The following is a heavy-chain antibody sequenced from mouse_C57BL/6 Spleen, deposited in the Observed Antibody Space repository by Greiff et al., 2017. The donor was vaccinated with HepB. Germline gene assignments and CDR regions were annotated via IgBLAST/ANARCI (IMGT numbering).Heavy chain of an antibody. V-gene: IGHV1-80*01. D-gene: IGHD1-1*01. CDR3: ARWEDAFITTVVDAMDY. CDR1: GYAFSSYW. Sequence: VQLQQSGAELVKPGASVKISCKASGYAFSSYWMNWVKQRPGKGLEWIGQIYPGDGDTNYNGKFKGKATLTADKSSSTAYMQLSSLTSEDSAVYFCARWEDAFITTVVDAMDYWGQGTSVTVSS. J-gene: IGHJ4*01. CDR2: IYPGDGDT.